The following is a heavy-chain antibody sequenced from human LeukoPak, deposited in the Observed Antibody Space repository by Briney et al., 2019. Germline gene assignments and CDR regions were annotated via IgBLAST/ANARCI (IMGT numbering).Heavy chain of an antibody. CDR2: INPGNGDT. CDR3: ARGGDSSGDDAFDI. V-gene: IGHV1-3*01. Sequence: ASVKVSCKGSGYTFTNYAIHWVRQAPGQSLEWLGWINPGNGDTKYSQDFQGRVTINTDTSAATAYVELNSLTSEDTAVYYCARGGDSSGDDAFDIWGQGTMVTVSS. J-gene: IGHJ3*02. CDR1: GYTFTNYA. D-gene: IGHD3-22*01.